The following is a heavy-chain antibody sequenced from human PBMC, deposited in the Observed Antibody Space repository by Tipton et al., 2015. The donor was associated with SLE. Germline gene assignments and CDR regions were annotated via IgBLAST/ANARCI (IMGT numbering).Heavy chain of an antibody. Sequence: LRLSCTVSDGSISSYYWSWIRQPPGKGLEWIGYIYYSGSTNYNPSLKSRVTISVDTSKNQFSLKLSSVTAADTAVYYCARACLIFGVVHPYCYGMDVWGQGTTVTVSS. V-gene: IGHV4-59*01. CDR2: IYYSGST. D-gene: IGHD3-3*01. CDR3: ARACLIFGVVHPYCYGMDV. J-gene: IGHJ6*02. CDR1: DGSISSYY.